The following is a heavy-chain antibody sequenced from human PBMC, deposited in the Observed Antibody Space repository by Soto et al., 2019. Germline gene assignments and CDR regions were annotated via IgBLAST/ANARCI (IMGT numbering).Heavy chain of an antibody. V-gene: IGHV5-10-1*01. CDR1: GYSFTSYW. CDR2: IDPSDSYT. D-gene: IGHD6-19*01. J-gene: IGHJ6*02. CDR3: ARLGSPHISGWYGIRMYYYYGMDV. Sequence: GESLKISCKGSGYSFTSYWISWVRQMPGKGLEWMGRIDPSDSYTNYSPSFQGHVTISADKSISTAYLKWSSLKASDTAMYYCARLGSPHISGWYGIRMYYYYGMDVWGQGTTVTVSS.